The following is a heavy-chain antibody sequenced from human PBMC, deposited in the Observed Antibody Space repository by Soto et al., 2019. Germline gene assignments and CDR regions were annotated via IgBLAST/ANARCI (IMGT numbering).Heavy chain of an antibody. V-gene: IGHV4-59*08. Sequence: PSETLSLTCTVSGGSISSYYWSWIRQPPGKGLEWIGYIYYSGSTNYNPSLKSRVTISVDTSKSQFSLKLSSVTAADSAVYFCARLEGLATISYYFDFWGPGALVTVSS. J-gene: IGHJ4*02. CDR1: GGSISSYY. CDR3: ARLEGLATISYYFDF. D-gene: IGHD3-9*01. CDR2: IYYSGST.